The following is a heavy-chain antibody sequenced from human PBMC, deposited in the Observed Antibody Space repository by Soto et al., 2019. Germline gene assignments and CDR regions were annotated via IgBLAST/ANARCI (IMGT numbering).Heavy chain of an antibody. CDR3: AREALVGTTTRGFYYGMDV. D-gene: IGHD1-26*01. V-gene: IGHV1-3*01. J-gene: IGHJ6*02. Sequence: RASVKVSCKTSGYTFTSNSMHWVRQAPGQRPEWMGWINVGNGNTKYSQKFQGRVTITRDTSASTAYMELSSLRSEDTALYYCAREALVGTTTRGFYYGMDVWGQGTTVTVSS. CDR1: GYTFTSNS. CDR2: INVGNGNT.